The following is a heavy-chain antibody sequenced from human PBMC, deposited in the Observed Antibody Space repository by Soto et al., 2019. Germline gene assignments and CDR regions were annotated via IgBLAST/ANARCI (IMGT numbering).Heavy chain of an antibody. V-gene: IGHV4-59*01. CDR3: ARDHLAEAGDFDY. Sequence: SETLSLTCAVSGGSISSYYWSWIRQPPGKGLEWIGYIYYSGSTNYNPSLKSRVTISVDTSKNQFSLKLNSVTAADTAVYYCARDHLAEAGDFDYWGQGTLVTVSS. CDR1: GGSISSYY. D-gene: IGHD6-13*01. J-gene: IGHJ4*02. CDR2: IYYSGST.